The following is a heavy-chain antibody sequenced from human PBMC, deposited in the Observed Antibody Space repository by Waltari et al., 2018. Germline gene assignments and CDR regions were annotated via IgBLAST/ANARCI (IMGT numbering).Heavy chain of an antibody. J-gene: IGHJ4*02. Sequence: EVQLLESGGGLVQPGGSLRLSCAASGFTFSSYAMSWVRQAPGKGLEWVSASSGSGGSTYYADAVKCRFTISRDNSKNTLYLQMNSLRAEDTAVYYCAKDLGRVAGLDYWGQGTLVTVSS. V-gene: IGHV3-23*01. CDR1: GFTFSSYA. D-gene: IGHD6-19*01. CDR3: AKDLGRVAGLDY. CDR2: SSGSGGST.